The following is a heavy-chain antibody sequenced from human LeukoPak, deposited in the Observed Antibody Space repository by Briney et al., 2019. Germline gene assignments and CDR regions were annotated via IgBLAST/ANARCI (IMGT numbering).Heavy chain of an antibody. CDR3: VRVSYGGDY. V-gene: IGHV3-74*03. CDR2: SNSDWSST. Sequence: GGSLRLSCAASGFTFSNYWMHWVRQAPGKGLLWVSRSNSDWSSTTYADSVKGRLTISRDNAKNTLYLQMNSLSAEDTAVYYCVRVSYGGDYWGQGTLATVSS. J-gene: IGHJ4*02. CDR1: GFTFSNYW. D-gene: IGHD5-18*01.